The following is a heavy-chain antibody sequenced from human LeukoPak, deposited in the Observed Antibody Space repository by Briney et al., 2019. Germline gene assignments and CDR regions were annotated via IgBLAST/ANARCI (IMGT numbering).Heavy chain of an antibody. CDR1: GFMFSSYT. J-gene: IGHJ4*02. CDR2: TSYDGTNK. Sequence: QSGGSPRPSCAASGFMFSSYTMHWVRQAPGKGLEWVAITSYDGTNKHSADSVKGRFTISRDNSKNTLYLQMNSLRVEDTGVYYCASVTSFTRFDHWGQGALVTVSS. D-gene: IGHD2-21*02. V-gene: IGHV3-30*04. CDR3: ASVTSFTRFDH.